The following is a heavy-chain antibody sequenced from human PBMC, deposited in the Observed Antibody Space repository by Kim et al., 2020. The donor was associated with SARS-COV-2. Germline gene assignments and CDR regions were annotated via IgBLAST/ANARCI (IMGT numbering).Heavy chain of an antibody. D-gene: IGHD6-13*01. CDR2: ISAYNGNT. CDR3: ARDRRAAAGTNRRGFDP. V-gene: IGHV1-18*01. Sequence: ASVKVSCKASGYTFTSYGISWVRQAPGQGLEWMGWISAYNGNTNYAQKLQGRVTMTTDTSTSTAYMELRSLRSDDTAVYYCARDRRAAAGTNRRGFDPWGQGTLVTVSS. J-gene: IGHJ5*02. CDR1: GYTFTSYG.